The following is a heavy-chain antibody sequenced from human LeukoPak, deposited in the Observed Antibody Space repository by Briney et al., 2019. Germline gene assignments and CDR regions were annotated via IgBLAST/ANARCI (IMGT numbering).Heavy chain of an antibody. V-gene: IGHV4-34*01. D-gene: IGHD3/OR15-3a*01. CDR1: GGSFSGYY. J-gene: IGHJ4*02. CDR3: ARHWTWASGY. Sequence: SETLSLTCAVYGGSFSGYYWSWIRQPPGKGLEWIGEINHSGSTNYNPSLKSRVTISVDTSKNQFSLKLSSVIAADTAVYYCARHWTWASGYWGQGTLVTVSS. CDR2: INHSGST.